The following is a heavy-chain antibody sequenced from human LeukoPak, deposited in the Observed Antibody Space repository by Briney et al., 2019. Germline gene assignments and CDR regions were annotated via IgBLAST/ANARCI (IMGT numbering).Heavy chain of an antibody. Sequence: SETLSLTCTVSGGSISSSSYYWGWIRQPPGKGLEWIGSIYYSGSTYYNPSLKSRVTISVDTSKNQFSLKLSSVTAADTAVYYCARGNWNRGLGAFDIWGQGTMVTVSS. V-gene: IGHV4-39*07. CDR2: IYYSGST. CDR3: ARGNWNRGLGAFDI. J-gene: IGHJ3*02. CDR1: GGSISSSSYY. D-gene: IGHD1-1*01.